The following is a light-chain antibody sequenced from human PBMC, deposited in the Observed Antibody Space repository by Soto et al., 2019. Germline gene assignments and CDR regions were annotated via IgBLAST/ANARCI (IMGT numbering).Light chain of an antibody. CDR1: QGIRND. Sequence: DIQMTQSPSSLSASVGDTVTLHCRASQGIRNDLGWYQQKPGKAPKRLIYAASSLQSGVPSRFSGSGAGTEFTLTISSLQPEDFATDDCQQYDRYPLTFGGGTKVDIK. CDR3: QQYDRYPLT. CDR2: AAS. J-gene: IGKJ4*01. V-gene: IGKV1-17*01.